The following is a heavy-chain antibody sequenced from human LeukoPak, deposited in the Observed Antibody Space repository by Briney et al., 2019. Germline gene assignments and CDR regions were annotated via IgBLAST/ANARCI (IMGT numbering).Heavy chain of an antibody. CDR1: GFTFSSYA. CDR2: ISGSGGST. J-gene: IGHJ6*03. Sequence: GGSLRLSCAASGFTFSSYAMSWVRQAPGKGLEWVSAISGSGGSTYYADSVKGRFTISRDNSKNTLYLQMNSLRAEDTAVYYCAKGTYYDFWSGYGPPDFYYYYYMDVWGKGITVTVSS. V-gene: IGHV3-23*01. D-gene: IGHD3-3*01. CDR3: AKGTYYDFWSGYGPPDFYYYYYMDV.